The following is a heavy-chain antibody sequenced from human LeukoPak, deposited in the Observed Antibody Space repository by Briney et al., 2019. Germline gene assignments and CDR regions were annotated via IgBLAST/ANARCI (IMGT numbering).Heavy chain of an antibody. CDR3: AREKYSNYLFWFDP. Sequence: GGSLRLSCAASGFTFSSYEMNWVRQAPGKGLEWVSYISSSGSTIYYADSVKGRFTISRDNAKNSLYLQMNSLRAEDTAVYYCAREKYSNYLFWFDPWGQGTLVTVSS. J-gene: IGHJ5*02. D-gene: IGHD4-11*01. CDR2: ISSSGSTI. CDR1: GFTFSSYE. V-gene: IGHV3-48*03.